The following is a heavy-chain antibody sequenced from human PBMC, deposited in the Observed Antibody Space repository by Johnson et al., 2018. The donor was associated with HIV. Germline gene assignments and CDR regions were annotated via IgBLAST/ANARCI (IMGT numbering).Heavy chain of an antibody. V-gene: IGHV3-11*01. CDR2: ISSSGTTI. Sequence: VQLVESGGGLVKPGGSLRLSCAASGFTFSDYYMSWIRQAPGKGLEWVSCISSSGTTIYYADSMKGRFTISRDNAKNSLYLHMNSLRAEDTALYYCARVGDSNYGGGAFDIWGQVTMVTVSS. CDR1: GFTFSDYY. J-gene: IGHJ3*02. CDR3: ARVGDSNYGGGAFDI. D-gene: IGHD4-11*01.